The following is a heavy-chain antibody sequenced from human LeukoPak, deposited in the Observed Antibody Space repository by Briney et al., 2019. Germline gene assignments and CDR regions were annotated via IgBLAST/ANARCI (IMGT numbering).Heavy chain of an antibody. D-gene: IGHD5-24*01. Sequence: SETLSLTCAVYGGSFSGYYWSWIRQPPGKGLEWIGEINHSGSTNYNPSLKSRVTISVDTSKNQFSLKLSSVTAADTAVYYCARQQDGYNPFDYWGQGTLVTASS. CDR1: GGSFSGYY. J-gene: IGHJ4*02. CDR2: INHSGST. CDR3: ARQQDGYNPFDY. V-gene: IGHV4-34*01.